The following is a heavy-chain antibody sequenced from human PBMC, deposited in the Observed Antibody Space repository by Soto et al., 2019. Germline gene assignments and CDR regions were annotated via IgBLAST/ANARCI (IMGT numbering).Heavy chain of an antibody. CDR2: INHSGST. CDR3: AGQSGSYYYGMEG. J-gene: IGHJ6*04. CDR1: CGSFSGYY. D-gene: IGHD1-26*01. Sequence: SETLSLTCAVYCGSFSGYYWSCIRQPPWKGLEWIVEINHSGSTNYNPSLKSRVTISVDTSKNQFSLKLSSVTHADTAVYYCAGQSGSYYYGMEGWGKRTKVTGSS. V-gene: IGHV4-34*01.